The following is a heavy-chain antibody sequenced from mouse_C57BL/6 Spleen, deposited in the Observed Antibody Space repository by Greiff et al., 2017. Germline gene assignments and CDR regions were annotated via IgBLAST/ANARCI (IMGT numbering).Heavy chain of an antibody. D-gene: IGHD2-3*01. CDR1: GYSITSGYY. J-gene: IGHJ4*01. CDR2: ISYDGSN. Sequence: ESGPGLVKPSQSLSLTCSVTGYSITSGYYWNWIRQFPGNKLEWMGYISYDGSNNYNPSLKNRISITRDTSKNQFFLKLNSVTTEDTATYYCARDRIYDGYYGAMDYWGQGTSVTVSS. CDR3: ARDRIYDGYYGAMDY. V-gene: IGHV3-6*01.